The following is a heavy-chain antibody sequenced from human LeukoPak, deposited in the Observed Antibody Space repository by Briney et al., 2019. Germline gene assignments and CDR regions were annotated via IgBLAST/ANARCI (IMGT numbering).Heavy chain of an antibody. V-gene: IGHV3-23*01. Sequence: GGSLRLSCAASGFTFSSYAMNWVRQAPGKGLEWASSISGNGGTTYYADSVKGRSTISRDNSKNTLYLQMNSLRAEDTAVYYCVKGWSVRRALDAFDIWGQGTLVTVSS. CDR1: GFTFSSYA. D-gene: IGHD3-10*01. CDR3: VKGWSVRRALDAFDI. J-gene: IGHJ3*02. CDR2: ISGNGGTT.